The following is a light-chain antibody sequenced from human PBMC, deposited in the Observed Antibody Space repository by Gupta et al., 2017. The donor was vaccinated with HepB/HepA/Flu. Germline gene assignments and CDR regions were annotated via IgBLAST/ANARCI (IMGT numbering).Light chain of an antibody. CDR3: QQRDILPLT. J-gene: IGKJ4*01. CDR2: SAA. V-gene: IGKV1-39*01. Sequence: DIQMTQSPSSLSASVGDRVTITCRASQTISNSLNWYQQRPGKAPNLLVYSAASLQSGVPSRFRGSGSGTEFTLTITSLEPEDFATYYCQQRDILPLTFGGGTKVEFK. CDR1: QTISNS.